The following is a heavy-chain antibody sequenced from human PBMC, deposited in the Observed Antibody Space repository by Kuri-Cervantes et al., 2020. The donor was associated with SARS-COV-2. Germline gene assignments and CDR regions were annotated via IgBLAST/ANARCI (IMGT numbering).Heavy chain of an antibody. J-gene: IGHJ5*02. CDR2: IYYSGST. V-gene: IGHV4-39*01. CDR1: GGSISSSSYY. Sequence: SETLSPTCTVSGGSISSSSYYWGWIRQPPGKGLEWIGSIYYSGSTYYNPFLKSRVTISGDTSKTQFSLKLSSVTAADTAVYYCACFSTRSDPWGQGTLVTVSS. D-gene: IGHD2/OR15-2a*01. CDR3: ACFSTRSDP.